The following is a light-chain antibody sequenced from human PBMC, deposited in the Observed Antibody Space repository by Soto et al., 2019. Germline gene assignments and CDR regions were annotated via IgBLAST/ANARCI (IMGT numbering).Light chain of an antibody. J-gene: IGKJ2*01. CDR2: AAS. CDR3: QESYSTPYT. V-gene: IGKV1-39*01. CDR1: QSISTY. Sequence: DIQMTPSPSSLSASLVDRVTITCRASQSISTYLNWYQQKPGKAPKLLIYAASSLQSGVPSRFSGSGSGTDFTLTISSLQPEDFATYFCQESYSTPYTFGLGTKVDIK.